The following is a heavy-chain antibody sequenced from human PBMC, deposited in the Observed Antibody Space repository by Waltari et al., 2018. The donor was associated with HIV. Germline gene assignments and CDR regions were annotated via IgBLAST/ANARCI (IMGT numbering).Heavy chain of an antibody. CDR1: GGSISSSSYS. Sequence: QLQLQESGPGLVKPSETLSLTCTVSGGSISSSSYSWGWIRKPPGKGLGWIGSMYYSGSTNYNPSLKSRVTISVDTSKNQFSLKLSSVTAADTAVYYCARQFDGSGSYYTRYYYYGMDVWGQGTTVTVSS. D-gene: IGHD3-10*01. CDR2: MYYSGST. V-gene: IGHV4-39*01. CDR3: ARQFDGSGSYYTRYYYYGMDV. J-gene: IGHJ6*02.